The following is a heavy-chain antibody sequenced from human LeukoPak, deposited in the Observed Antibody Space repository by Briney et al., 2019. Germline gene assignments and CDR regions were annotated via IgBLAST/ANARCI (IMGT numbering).Heavy chain of an antibody. CDR3: ATHPYTAMLYYFDY. CDR2: VIPLFHTG. Sequence: GASVKVSCKATGYSFTSHYIHWVRQAPGQGLEWMGIVIPLFHTGNYAQKFQGKVTITADRSTSTAYMELSSLRSEDTALYYCATHPYTAMLYYFDYWGQGTLVTVSS. D-gene: IGHD5-18*01. J-gene: IGHJ4*02. V-gene: IGHV1-46*01. CDR1: GYSFTSHY.